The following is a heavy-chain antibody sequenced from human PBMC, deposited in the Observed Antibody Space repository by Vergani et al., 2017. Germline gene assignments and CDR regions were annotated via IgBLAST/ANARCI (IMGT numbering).Heavy chain of an antibody. CDR2: IQFDGSNQ. CDR1: GFTFSNYD. D-gene: IGHD3-16*01. CDR3: AKHFRGWGIDY. J-gene: IGHJ4*02. Sequence: QVQLVESGGGVVQRGGSLRLSCATSGFTFSNYDMQWIRQGPGKGLEFVAFIQFDGSNQYYADSVKGRFTLSRDFSKNTLYLQMNSLRTDDTATYYCAKHFRGWGIDYWGQGTQVIVSS. V-gene: IGHV3-30*02.